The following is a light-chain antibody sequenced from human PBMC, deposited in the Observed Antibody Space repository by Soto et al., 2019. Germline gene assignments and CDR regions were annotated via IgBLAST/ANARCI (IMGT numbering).Light chain of an antibody. J-gene: IGKJ1*01. Sequence: DIQMTQSPSTLSASVGDRVTITCRASQSISSWLAWYQQKPGKAPKLLIYKASSLESGVPSRFSGSGSGTEFTLTISSLQPDDFATYYCQKYNSAPPGTFGQGTKVDIK. CDR1: QSISSW. CDR2: KAS. CDR3: QKYNSAPPGT. V-gene: IGKV1-5*03.